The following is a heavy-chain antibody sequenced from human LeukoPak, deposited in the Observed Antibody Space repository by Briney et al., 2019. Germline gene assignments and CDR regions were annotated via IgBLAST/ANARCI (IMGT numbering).Heavy chain of an antibody. Sequence: GGSLRLSCAASGFTFSNAWMSWVRQAPGKGLEWVGRIKSKTDGGTTDYAAPMKGRFTISRDDSKNTLDLQMNSLKTDDTALYYCTTGGTLRYSSSWYGFWGQGTLVTVSS. V-gene: IGHV3-15*01. J-gene: IGHJ4*02. CDR2: IKSKTDGGTT. CDR1: GFTFSNAW. CDR3: TTGGTLRYSSSWYGF. D-gene: IGHD6-13*01.